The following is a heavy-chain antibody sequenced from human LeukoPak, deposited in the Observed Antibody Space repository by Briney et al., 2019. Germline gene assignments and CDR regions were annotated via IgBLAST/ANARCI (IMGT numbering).Heavy chain of an antibody. D-gene: IGHD6-19*01. CDR3: AADLDWSSSGQAFDY. V-gene: IGHV1-24*01. Sequence: GASVKVSCKVSGYTLTELSMHWVRQAPGKGLEWMGGFDPEDGETIYAQKFQGRVTMTEDTSTDTVYMDLSGLRSEDTAVYYCAADLDWSSSGQAFDYWGQGTLVTVSS. J-gene: IGHJ4*02. CDR1: GYTLTELS. CDR2: FDPEDGET.